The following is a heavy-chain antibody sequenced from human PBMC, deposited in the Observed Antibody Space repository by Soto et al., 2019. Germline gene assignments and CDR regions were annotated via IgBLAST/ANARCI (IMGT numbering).Heavy chain of an antibody. CDR2: INSDGSTI. J-gene: IGHJ6*02. CDR3: ARYYYYYAMDV. V-gene: IGHV3-74*01. Sequence: LRLSCAASGFNFGPFWMHWVRQAPGKGLVWVSHINSDGSTIVYADSVKGRFTISRDNAKSTLFLQMNSLRVEDTAVYYCARYYYYYAMDVWGQGTTVTVSS. CDR1: GFNFGPFW.